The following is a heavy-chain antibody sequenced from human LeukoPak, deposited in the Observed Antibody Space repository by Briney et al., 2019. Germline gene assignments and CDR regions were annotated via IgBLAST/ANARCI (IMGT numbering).Heavy chain of an antibody. CDR2: ISSDGSST. CDR1: GFTLSSYW. D-gene: IGHD5-18*01. Sequence: GGSLRLSCAASGFTLSSYWMHWVRRAPGKGLVWVSRISSDGSSTSYADSVKGRFTISRDNAQSTLYLQMNSLRAEDTAVYYCARAGVYSYAYVDYWGQGTLVTVSS. V-gene: IGHV3-74*01. CDR3: ARAGVYSYAYVDY. J-gene: IGHJ4*02.